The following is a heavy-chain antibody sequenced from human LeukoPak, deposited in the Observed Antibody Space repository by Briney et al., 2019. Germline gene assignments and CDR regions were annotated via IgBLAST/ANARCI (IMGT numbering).Heavy chain of an antibody. CDR1: GFSFSSSA. J-gene: IGHJ5*02. V-gene: IGHV3-23*01. CDR2: ISTGSDFI. Sequence: GGSLRLSCAASGFSFSSSAMSWVRQAPGKGLEWVAIISTGSDFIYYPDSVKGRLTISRDNSKNTLFLQMNSLRAEDTAVYYCARRFDPWGQGTLVTVSS. CDR3: ARRFDP.